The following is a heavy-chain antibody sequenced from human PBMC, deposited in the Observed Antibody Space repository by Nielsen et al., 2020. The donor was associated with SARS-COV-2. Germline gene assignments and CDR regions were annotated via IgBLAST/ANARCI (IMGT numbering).Heavy chain of an antibody. CDR1: GITFTSSA. J-gene: IGHJ4*02. Sequence: SVKVSCKASGITFTSSAVQWVRQARGQRLEWIGWIVVGSGNTNYAQKFQERVTITRDMSTSTAYMELSSLRSEDTAVYYCAAVVDTAMDSYFDYWGQGTLVTVSS. CDR3: AAVVDTAMDSYFDY. D-gene: IGHD5-18*01. CDR2: IVVGSGNT. V-gene: IGHV1-58*01.